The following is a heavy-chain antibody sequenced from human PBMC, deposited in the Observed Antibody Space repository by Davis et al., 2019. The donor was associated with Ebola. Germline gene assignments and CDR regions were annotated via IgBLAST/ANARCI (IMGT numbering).Heavy chain of an antibody. CDR2: IYSGGST. CDR3: ANDYGDYYY. J-gene: IGHJ4*02. V-gene: IGHV3-53*01. Sequence: GESLKISCAASGFTVSSNYMSWVRQAPGKGLEWVSVIYSGGSTYYADSVKGRFTISRDNSKNTLYLQMNSLRAEDTAVYYCANDYGDYYYWGQGTLVTVSS. D-gene: IGHD4-17*01. CDR1: GFTVSSNY.